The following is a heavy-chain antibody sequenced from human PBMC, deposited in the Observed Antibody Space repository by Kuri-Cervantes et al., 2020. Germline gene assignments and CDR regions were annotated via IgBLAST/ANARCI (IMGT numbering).Heavy chain of an antibody. V-gene: IGHV4-4*07. CDR3: ARGLGSSGWSLTRLPDNWFDP. Sequence: SETLSLTCTVSGGSISSYYWSWIRQPAGKGLEWIGRIYTSGSTNYNPSLKSRVTMSVDTSKNQFSLKLSSVTAADTAVYYCARGLGSSGWSLTRLPDNWFDPWGQGTLVTVSS. CDR2: IYTSGST. CDR1: GGSISSYY. J-gene: IGHJ5*02. D-gene: IGHD6-19*01.